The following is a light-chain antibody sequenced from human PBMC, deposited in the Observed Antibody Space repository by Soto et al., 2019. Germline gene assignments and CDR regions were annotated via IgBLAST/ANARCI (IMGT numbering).Light chain of an antibody. J-gene: IGLJ1*01. CDR3: CSYAGSSTYV. CDR2: EGS. CDR1: SSDVGGYNL. V-gene: IGLV2-23*01. Sequence: QSVLTQPASVSGSPGQSITISCTGTSSDVGGYNLVSWYQQHPGKAPKLMIYEGSKRPSGVSNRFSGSKSGNTASLTISGLQAEDEADYYCCSYAGSSTYVFGTGTKVTAL.